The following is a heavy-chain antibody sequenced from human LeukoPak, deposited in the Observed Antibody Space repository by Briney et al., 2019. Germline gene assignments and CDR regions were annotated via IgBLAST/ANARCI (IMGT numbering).Heavy chain of an antibody. V-gene: IGHV3-11*01. Sequence: GGSLRLSCAASGFTFSDYYMSWIRQAPGKGLEWVPYISSSGSTIYYADSVKGRFTISRDNAKNSLYLQMNSLRAEDTAVYYCAREDYDFWSGHLVRHNNWFDPWGQGTLVTVSS. CDR1: GFTFSDYY. D-gene: IGHD3-3*01. CDR2: ISSSGSTI. CDR3: AREDYDFWSGHLVRHNNWFDP. J-gene: IGHJ5*02.